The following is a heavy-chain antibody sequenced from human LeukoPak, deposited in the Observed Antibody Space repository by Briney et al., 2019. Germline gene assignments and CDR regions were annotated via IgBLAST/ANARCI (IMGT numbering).Heavy chain of an antibody. CDR2: IYYGGST. CDR3: ARGGRKWERLT. J-gene: IGHJ4*02. V-gene: IGHV4-59*01. Sequence: SETLSLTCTVSGGSISSYYWSWIRQPPGKGLEWIGYIYYGGSTNYNPSLKSRVTISVDTSKNQFSLKLSSVTAADTAVYYCARGGRKWERLTWGQGTLVTVSS. CDR1: GGSISSYY. D-gene: IGHD1-26*01.